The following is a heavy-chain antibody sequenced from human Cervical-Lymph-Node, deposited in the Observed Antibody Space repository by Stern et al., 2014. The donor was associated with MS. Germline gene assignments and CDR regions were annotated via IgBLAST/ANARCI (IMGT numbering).Heavy chain of an antibody. CDR1: GFTFSRYW. CDR2: MNEDGRIR. Sequence: EVQLVESGGGLVQPGGSLRLSCAASGFTFSRYWMHWVRQAPGKGPVWVSRMNEDGRIRDYADSVKGRFTISRDNAKNTLYLQMTGLRAEDTAVYYCATDLAGRDDFWGQGSLVTVSS. CDR3: ATDLAGRDDF. V-gene: IGHV3-74*01. D-gene: IGHD1-26*01. J-gene: IGHJ4*02.